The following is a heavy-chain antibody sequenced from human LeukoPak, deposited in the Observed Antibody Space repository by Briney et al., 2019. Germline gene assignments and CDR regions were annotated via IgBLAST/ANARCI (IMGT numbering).Heavy chain of an antibody. CDR1: GFTFSSYA. J-gene: IGHJ4*02. D-gene: IGHD5-12*01. V-gene: IGHV3-23*01. CDR2: ISGSCGST. CDR3: AKDAYSGYDPHFDY. Sequence: GGSLRLSCAASGFTFSSYAMSWVRQAPGKGLEWVSAISGSCGSTYYADSVKGRFTISRDNSKNTLYLRMNSLRAEDTAVYYCAKDAYSGYDPHFDYWGQGTLVTVSS.